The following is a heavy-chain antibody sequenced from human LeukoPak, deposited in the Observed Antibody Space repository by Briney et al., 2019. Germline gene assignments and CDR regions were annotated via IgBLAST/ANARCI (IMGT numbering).Heavy chain of an antibody. V-gene: IGHV3-23*01. Sequence: GGSLRLSCATSGFTFNNYAMSWVRQAPGKGLEWVSSISGSGDYTFYADSVKGRFTISRDNSKDTLYLQMNSLRVDDKAIYYCAKDRPNYYGTNGQYYTRNGDYWGQGTLVSVSS. CDR1: GFTFNNYA. CDR2: ISGSGDYT. D-gene: IGHD2-8*01. CDR3: AKDRPNYYGTNGQYYTRNGDY. J-gene: IGHJ4*02.